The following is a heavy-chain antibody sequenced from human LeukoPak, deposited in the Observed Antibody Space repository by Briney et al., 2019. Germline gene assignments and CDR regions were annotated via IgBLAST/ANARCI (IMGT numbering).Heavy chain of an antibody. Sequence: PGGSLRLSCAASGFTVSRNYMSWVRQAPGKGLEWVSVIYSGGSTYYADSVKGRFTISRDNSNSTLYLQMNSLRAEDTAVYYCARDKSTSCYYFDYWGQGALVTVSS. V-gene: IGHV3-53*01. D-gene: IGHD2-2*01. CDR3: ARDKSTSCYYFDY. CDR1: GFTVSRNY. J-gene: IGHJ4*02. CDR2: IYSGGST.